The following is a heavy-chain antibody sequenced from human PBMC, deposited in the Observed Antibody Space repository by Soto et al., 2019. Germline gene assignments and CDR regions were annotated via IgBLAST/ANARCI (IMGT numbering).Heavy chain of an antibody. V-gene: IGHV1-46*04. J-gene: IGHJ4*02. CDR2: FNPMSARP. D-gene: IGHD6-13*01. Sequence: QVQLVQSGAEVKKPGASVKISCKTSGYIFINYYIHWVRQAPGQGLEWVALFNPMSARPNYAQRLQGRVTVTSDTSTSTVYMELSSLISEDTAVYYCARDLAAAAYWGQGTLVTVSS. CDR1: GYIFINYY. CDR3: ARDLAAAAY.